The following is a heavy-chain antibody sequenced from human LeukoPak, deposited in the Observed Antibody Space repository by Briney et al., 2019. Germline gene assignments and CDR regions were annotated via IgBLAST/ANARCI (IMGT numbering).Heavy chain of an antibody. CDR3: ARDFKAVAGTSHEVFDY. CDR1: GFTFSDYY. V-gene: IGHV3-11*05. D-gene: IGHD6-19*01. Sequence: PGGSLRLSCAASGFTFSDYYMSWIRQAPGKGLEWVSFISSSSSYTKYADSVKGRFTISRDNDKNSLYLQVNSLRAEDTAVYYCARDFKAVAGTSHEVFDYWGQGTLVTVSS. CDR2: ISSSSSYT. J-gene: IGHJ4*02.